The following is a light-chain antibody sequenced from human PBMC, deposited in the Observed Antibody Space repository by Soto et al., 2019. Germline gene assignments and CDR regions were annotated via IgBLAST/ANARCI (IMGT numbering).Light chain of an antibody. CDR3: QQYDANPWT. V-gene: IGKV1-5*01. CDR2: AAS. CDR1: QNINSW. J-gene: IGKJ1*01. Sequence: DIQMTQSPSTLSASVGDRVTITCRASQNINSWLAWYQQKPGKAPKLLIYAASSLESGGPSRFSGSRSGTEFTLTISSLQPDDFATYCWQQYDANPWTFGQGTEVEIK.